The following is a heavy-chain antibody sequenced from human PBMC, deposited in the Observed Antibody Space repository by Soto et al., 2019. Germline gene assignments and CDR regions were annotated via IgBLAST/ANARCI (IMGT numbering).Heavy chain of an antibody. CDR3: ARDGYYYGSGSYYNVIAYAFDI. CDR1: GGTFSSYT. Sequence: SVKVSCKASGGTFSSYTISWVRQAPGQGLEWMGRIIPILGIANYAQKFQGRVTITADKSTSTAYMELSSLRSEDTAVYYCARDGYYYGSGSYYNVIAYAFDIWGQGTMVTVSS. CDR2: IIPILGIA. D-gene: IGHD3-10*01. J-gene: IGHJ3*02. V-gene: IGHV1-69*04.